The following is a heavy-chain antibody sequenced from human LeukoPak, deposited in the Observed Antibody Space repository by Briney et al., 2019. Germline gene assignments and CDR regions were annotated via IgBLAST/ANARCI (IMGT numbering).Heavy chain of an antibody. CDR1: GYSFINYW. Sequence: GESLKISGKGCGYSFINYWIGGVRQMHGKGLEWMGIIYPGDSDTRYSPSFQGQVTISADKSISTAYLQWSRLKASDSAIYYCVRHLGIAVAGTMLDYWGQGTLVTVSS. D-gene: IGHD6-13*01. CDR3: VRHLGIAVAGTMLDY. V-gene: IGHV5-51*01. CDR2: IYPGDSDT. J-gene: IGHJ4*02.